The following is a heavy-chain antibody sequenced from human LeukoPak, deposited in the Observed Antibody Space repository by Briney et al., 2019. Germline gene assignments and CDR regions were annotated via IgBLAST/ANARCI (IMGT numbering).Heavy chain of an antibody. J-gene: IGHJ4*02. D-gene: IGHD3-10*01. CDR2: IRSSSSTI. CDR1: GFTFSDFY. V-gene: IGHV3-11*04. CDR3: ARGVLGSGSYLDY. Sequence: GGSLRLSCAASGFTFSDFYMSWIRQAPGKGLEWVSYIRSSSSTIYYVDSVKGRFTISRDNAKNSLYLQMNSLRDEDTAVYYCARGVLGSGSYLDYWGQGTLVTVSS.